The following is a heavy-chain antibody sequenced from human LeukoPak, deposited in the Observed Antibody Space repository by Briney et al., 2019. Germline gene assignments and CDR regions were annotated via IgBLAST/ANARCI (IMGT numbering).Heavy chain of an antibody. Sequence: GGSLRLSCAASGFTFSDYYMSWIRQVPGKGLEGVSYISSSGSNMYYADSVKGRFTISRDNAKNSLYLQMNSLRAEDTAVYYCARRSKGVVVGTYIEYYYYMDVWGKGTTVTISS. CDR3: ARRSKGVVVGTYIEYYYYMDV. CDR1: GFTFSDYY. J-gene: IGHJ6*03. D-gene: IGHD2-15*01. V-gene: IGHV3-11*01. CDR2: ISSSGSNM.